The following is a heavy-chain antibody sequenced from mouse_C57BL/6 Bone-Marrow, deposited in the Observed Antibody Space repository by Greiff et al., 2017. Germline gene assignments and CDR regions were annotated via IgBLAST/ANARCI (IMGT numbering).Heavy chain of an antibody. CDR3: ASDGNYPWYFDV. D-gene: IGHD2-1*01. J-gene: IGHJ1*03. Sequence: EVQLRESGPGLVKPSQSLSLTCSVTGYSITSGYYWNWIRQFPGNKLEWMGYISYDGSNNYNPSLKNRIPITRDTSKNQFFLKLNSVTTEDTATYYCASDGNYPWYFDVWGTGTTVTVSS. CDR1: GYSITSGYY. CDR2: ISYDGSN. V-gene: IGHV3-6*01.